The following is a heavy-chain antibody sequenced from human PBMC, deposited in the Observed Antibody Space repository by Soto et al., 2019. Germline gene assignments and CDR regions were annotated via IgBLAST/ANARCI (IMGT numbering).Heavy chain of an antibody. Sequence: QVQLQESGPGLVKASGTLSLTCAVSGDSISSDNWWSWVRQPPGKGLEWIGEMHHGGGTNYNPPLKSRVATSIDKSKNQFSLNLRSVTAADTAVYYCARSSASHRAHDWWGQGTLVTVSS. J-gene: IGHJ4*02. D-gene: IGHD3-22*01. CDR2: MHHGGGT. CDR3: ARSSASHRAHDW. V-gene: IGHV4-4*02. CDR1: GDSISSDNW.